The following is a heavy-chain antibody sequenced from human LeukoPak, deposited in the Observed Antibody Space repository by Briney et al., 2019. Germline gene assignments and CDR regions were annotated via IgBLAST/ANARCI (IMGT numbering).Heavy chain of an antibody. CDR1: GFTFSSYW. CDR2: IKQDGSEE. J-gene: IGHJ4*02. D-gene: IGHD1-26*01. V-gene: IGHV3-7*01. CDR3: AKDSVVGATTAVYFDY. Sequence: GGSLRLSCAASGFTFSSYWMSWVRQAPGKGLEWVADIKQDGSEEYYVDSVRGRFTISRDNAKNSLFLQMNSLRAEDTAMYYCAKDSVVGATTAVYFDYWGQGTLVTVSS.